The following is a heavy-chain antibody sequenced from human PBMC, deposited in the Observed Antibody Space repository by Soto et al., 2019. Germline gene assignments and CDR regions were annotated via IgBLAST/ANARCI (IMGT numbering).Heavy chain of an antibody. Sequence: EVQLVQSGAEVKKPGESLRISCKGSGYRFTSYWISWVRQMPGKGLEWMGRIDPSDSYTNYSPSFQGHVTISVDKSISTDYLQWSGLKASDTAMYYCARGGYSGHDYDYWGQGDLVTVSS. CDR3: ARGGYSGHDYDY. D-gene: IGHD5-12*01. J-gene: IGHJ4*02. CDR1: GYRFTSYW. V-gene: IGHV5-10-1*01. CDR2: IDPSDSYT.